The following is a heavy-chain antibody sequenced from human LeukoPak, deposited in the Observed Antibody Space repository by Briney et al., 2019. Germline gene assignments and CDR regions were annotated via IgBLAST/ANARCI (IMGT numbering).Heavy chain of an antibody. Sequence: SETLSLTCAVYGGSFSGYYWSWIRQPPGKGLEWIGEIYHSGSTNYNPSLKSRVTISVDKSKNQFSLKLSSVTAADTAVYYCAGSSYYFDYWGQGTLVTVSS. D-gene: IGHD6-6*01. J-gene: IGHJ4*02. CDR1: GGSFSGYY. CDR2: IYHSGST. V-gene: IGHV4-34*01. CDR3: AGSSYYFDY.